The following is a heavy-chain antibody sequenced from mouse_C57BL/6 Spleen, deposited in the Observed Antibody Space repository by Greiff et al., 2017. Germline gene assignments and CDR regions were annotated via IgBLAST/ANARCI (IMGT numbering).Heavy chain of an antibody. CDR2: IYPGSGNT. CDR3: ARIGWDGY. J-gene: IGHJ2*01. V-gene: IGHV1-76*01. Sequence: QVQLQQSGAELVRPGASVKLSCKASGYTFTDYYINWVKQRPGQGLEWIARIYPGSGNTYYNEKFKGKATLTAEKSSSTAYMQLSSLTSEDSAVYFCARIGWDGYWGQGTTLTVSS. CDR1: GYTFTDYY. D-gene: IGHD4-1*01.